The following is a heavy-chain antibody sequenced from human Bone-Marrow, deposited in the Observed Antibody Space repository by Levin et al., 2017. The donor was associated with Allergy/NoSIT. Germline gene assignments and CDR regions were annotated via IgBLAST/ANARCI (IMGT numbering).Heavy chain of an antibody. CDR3: ARDPPTVTTREDDY. CDR1: GGSISSSSYY. J-gene: IGHJ4*02. CDR2: IYYSGST. Sequence: SETLSLTCTVSGGSISSSSYYWGWIRQPPGKGLEWIGSIYYSGSTYYNPSLKSRVTISVDTSKNQFSLKLSSVTAADTAVYYCARDPPTVTTREDDYWGQGTLVTVSS. D-gene: IGHD4-11*01. V-gene: IGHV4-39*07.